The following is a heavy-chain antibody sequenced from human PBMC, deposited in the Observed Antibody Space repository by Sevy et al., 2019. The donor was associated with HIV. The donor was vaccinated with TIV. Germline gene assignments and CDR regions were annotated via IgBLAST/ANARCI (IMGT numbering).Heavy chain of an antibody. J-gene: IGHJ6*02. CDR3: ARDFVPAALYESYGMDV. Sequence: GGSLRLSCAASGFTFSSYSMKWVRQAPGKGLEWVSSISSSSSYIYYADSVKGRFTISRDNAKNSLYLQMNSLRAEDTAVYYCARDFVPAALYESYGMDVWGQGTTVTVSS. CDR2: ISSSSSYI. V-gene: IGHV3-21*01. D-gene: IGHD2-2*01. CDR1: GFTFSSYS.